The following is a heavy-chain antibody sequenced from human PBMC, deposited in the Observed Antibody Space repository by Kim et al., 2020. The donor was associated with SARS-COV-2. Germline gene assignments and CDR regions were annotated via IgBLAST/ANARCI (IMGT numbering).Heavy chain of an antibody. J-gene: IGHJ6*02. CDR3: ARDDGYCSGGSCIDYYYYGMDV. Sequence: SVKVSCKASGGTFSSYAISWVRQAPGQGLEWMGGIIPIFGTANYAQKFQGRVTITADESTSTAYMELSSLRSEDTAVYYCARDDGYCSGGSCIDYYYYGMDVWGQGTTVTVSS. V-gene: IGHV1-69*13. CDR2: IIPIFGTA. D-gene: IGHD2-15*01. CDR1: GGTFSSYA.